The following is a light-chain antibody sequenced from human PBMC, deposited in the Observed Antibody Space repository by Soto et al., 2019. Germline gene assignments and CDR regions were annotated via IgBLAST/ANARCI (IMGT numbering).Light chain of an antibody. J-gene: IGLJ1*01. V-gene: IGLV2-8*01. CDR3: RSYKGGNHSYV. CDR1: SSDVGAYAH. CDR2: EVT. Sequence: QSMLTQPPSASGSPGQSVTISCTLTSSDVGAYAHLSRYQQHPAKAPKLLIYEVTIRPAGVSDRFSGSKSGNTASLTVSGLQAEEEADYYCRSYKGGNHSYVFGTRNKGTVL.